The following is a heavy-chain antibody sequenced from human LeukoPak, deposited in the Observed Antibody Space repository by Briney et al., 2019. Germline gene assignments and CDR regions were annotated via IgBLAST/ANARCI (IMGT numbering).Heavy chain of an antibody. CDR3: ARHAVYAGSGWAFDF. J-gene: IGHJ4*02. Sequence: PSETLSLTCTVSGGSISPYYWSWIRQPPGKGLEWIGYFYYTGSGSTSHNPSLKSRVTISVDTSKNQFSLNLNSVTAADTAVYYCARHAVYAGSGWAFDFWGQGTLVTVFS. D-gene: IGHD6-19*01. CDR2: FYYTGSGST. V-gene: IGHV4-59*08. CDR1: GGSISPYY.